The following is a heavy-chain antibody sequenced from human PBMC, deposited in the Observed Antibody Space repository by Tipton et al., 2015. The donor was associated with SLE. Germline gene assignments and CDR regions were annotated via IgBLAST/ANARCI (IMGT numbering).Heavy chain of an antibody. J-gene: IGHJ5*02. D-gene: IGHD3-16*01. CDR2: INWNGGST. CDR1: GFTFDDYG. Sequence: SLRLSCAASGFTFDDYGMSWVRQAPGKGLEWVSGINWNGGSTGYADSVKGRFTISRDNAKNSLYLQMNSLRAEDTALYYCARQGEQLLGENWFDPWGQGTLVTVSS. CDR3: ARQGEQLLGENWFDP. V-gene: IGHV3-20*04.